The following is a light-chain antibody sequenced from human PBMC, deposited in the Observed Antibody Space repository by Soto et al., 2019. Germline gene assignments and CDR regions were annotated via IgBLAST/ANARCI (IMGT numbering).Light chain of an antibody. CDR2: AAS. CDR1: KSIGSY. CDR3: RQYYTVQIN. V-gene: IGKV1-39*01. J-gene: IGKJ5*01. Sequence: DIQMTQSPSSLSASVRDRVTITCRASKSIGSYLNWYQQKPGKAPKLLIYAASSLQIGGPSRFSGTGYGKDFTLTFSTLKPDDFATYXCRQYYTVQINCGPATR.